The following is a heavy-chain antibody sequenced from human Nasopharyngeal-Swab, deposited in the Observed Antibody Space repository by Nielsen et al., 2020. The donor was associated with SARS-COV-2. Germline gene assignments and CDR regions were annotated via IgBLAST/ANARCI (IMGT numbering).Heavy chain of an antibody. D-gene: IGHD6-19*01. CDR2: INPNSGGT. CDR1: GYTFTSYG. J-gene: IGHJ6*02. Sequence: ASVKVSCKASGYTFTSYGISWVRQAPGQGLDWMGRINPNSGGTNYAQKFQGRVTMTRDTSISTAYMELSRLRSDDTAVYYCARDPTSVAGTGDYYYGMDVWGQGTTVTASS. CDR3: ARDPTSVAGTGDYYYGMDV. V-gene: IGHV1-2*06.